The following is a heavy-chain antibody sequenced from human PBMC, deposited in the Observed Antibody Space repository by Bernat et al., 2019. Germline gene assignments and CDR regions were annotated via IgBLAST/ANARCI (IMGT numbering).Heavy chain of an antibody. CDR3: ARDRRYEIMITFGGPKRYFDY. D-gene: IGHD3-16*01. CDR2: IWYDGSNK. Sequence: QLQLVESGGGVVQPGRSLRLSCAASGFTFSSYGMHWVRQAPGKGLEWVAVIWYDGSNKYYADSVKGRFTISRDNSKNTLYLQMNSLRAEDTAVYYCARDRRYEIMITFGGPKRYFDYWGQGTLVTVSS. J-gene: IGHJ4*02. V-gene: IGHV3-33*01. CDR1: GFTFSSYG.